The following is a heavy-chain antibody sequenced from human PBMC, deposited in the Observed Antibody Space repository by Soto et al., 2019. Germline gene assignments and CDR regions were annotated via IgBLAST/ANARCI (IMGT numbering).Heavy chain of an antibody. Sequence: QVQLVESGGGVVQPGRSLRLSCAASGITVSSYDMHWVRQAPGKGLEWVAVISYDGSNKYYADSVKGRFTISRDNAKNTLYLQMSSLRAEDTAVYYCAKDYWPARGSGSPLDYWGQGTLVTVSS. CDR2: ISYDGSNK. V-gene: IGHV3-30*18. CDR3: AKDYWPARGSGSPLDY. J-gene: IGHJ4*02. D-gene: IGHD3-10*01. CDR1: GITVSSYD.